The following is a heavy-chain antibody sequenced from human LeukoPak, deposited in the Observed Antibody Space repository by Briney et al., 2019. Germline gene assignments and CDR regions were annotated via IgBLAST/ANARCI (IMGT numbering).Heavy chain of an antibody. CDR2: FDPEDGET. CDR3: ATSSSIAVAPRYFDY. J-gene: IGHJ4*02. Sequence: ASVKVSCKVCGYTLTELSMHWVRQAPGKGLEWMGGFDPEDGETIYAQKFQGRVTMTEDTSTDTAYMELSSLRSEDTAVYYCATSSSIAVAPRYFDYWGQGTLVTVSS. CDR1: GYTLTELS. V-gene: IGHV1-24*01. D-gene: IGHD6-19*01.